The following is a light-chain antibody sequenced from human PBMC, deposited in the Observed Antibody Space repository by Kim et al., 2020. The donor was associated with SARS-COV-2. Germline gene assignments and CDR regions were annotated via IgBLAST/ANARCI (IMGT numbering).Light chain of an antibody. CDR1: SLRNYY. Sequence: SSELTQDPAVSVALGQTVRITCQGDSLRNYYASWYQQKPGQAPVLVIYGKNNRPSGIPDRFSGSSSGNTASLTITGAQAEDEADYYCNSRDSNGYVFGTGTKVTVL. CDR3: NSRDSNGYV. V-gene: IGLV3-19*01. CDR2: GKN. J-gene: IGLJ1*01.